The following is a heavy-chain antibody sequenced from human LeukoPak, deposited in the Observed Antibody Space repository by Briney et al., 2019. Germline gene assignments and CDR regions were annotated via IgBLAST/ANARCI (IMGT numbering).Heavy chain of an antibody. CDR1: GVTFSDYY. CDR2: ISSSGSTI. V-gene: IGHV3-11*04. CDR3: ARDRHRYSYGRYFDY. J-gene: IGHJ4*02. Sequence: GGSLRLSCAASGVTFSDYYMSWIRQAPGKGLEWVSYISSSGSTIYYADSVKGRFTISRDNAKNSLYLQMNSLRAEDTAVYYCARDRHRYSYGRYFDYWGQGTLVTVSS. D-gene: IGHD5-18*01.